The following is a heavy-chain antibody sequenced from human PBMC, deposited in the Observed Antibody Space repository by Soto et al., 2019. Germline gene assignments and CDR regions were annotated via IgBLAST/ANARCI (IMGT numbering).Heavy chain of an antibody. CDR1: GFTFSSYD. V-gene: IGHV3-13*01. CDR3: ARVPRGIQRSPGYYYYGMDV. J-gene: IGHJ6*02. Sequence: GGSLRLSCAASGFTFSSYDMHWVRQATGKGLEWVSAIGTAGDTYYPGSVKGRFTISRENAKNSLYLQMNSLRAEDTAVYYCARVPRGIQRSPGYYYYGMDVWGQGTXVTVSS. CDR2: IGTAGDT. D-gene: IGHD5-18*01.